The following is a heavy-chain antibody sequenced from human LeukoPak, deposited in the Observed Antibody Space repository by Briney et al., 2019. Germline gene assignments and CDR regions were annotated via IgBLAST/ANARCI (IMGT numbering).Heavy chain of an antibody. CDR1: GFTFSSYG. CDR3: AKDIQLLLKHGTCAFDV. D-gene: IGHD5-18*01. V-gene: IGHV3-33*06. Sequence: GGPLTLSCAVSGFTFSSYGMHGVRQAPGKGLEGVADIWYDGSNKYYADSVKGRFTIYRDNPKNTLYLQINSRRAADAAVYYCAKDIQLLLKHGTCAFDVWGQGTMVTVSA. CDR2: IWYDGSNK. J-gene: IGHJ3*01.